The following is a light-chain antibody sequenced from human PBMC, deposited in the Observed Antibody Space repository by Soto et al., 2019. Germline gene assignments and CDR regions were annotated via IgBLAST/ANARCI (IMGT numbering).Light chain of an antibody. CDR2: GNG. CDR1: SSNIGAGHD. V-gene: IGLV1-40*01. CDR3: QSYDTSLSGSEV. Sequence: QSALTQPPSVSGAPGQRVTISCTGSSSNIGAGHDVHWYQHLPGTAPKLLIYGNGNRSSGIPDRFSGSKSGTSASLAITGLQAEDEADYYCQSYDTSLSGSEVFGTGTKVTVL. J-gene: IGLJ1*01.